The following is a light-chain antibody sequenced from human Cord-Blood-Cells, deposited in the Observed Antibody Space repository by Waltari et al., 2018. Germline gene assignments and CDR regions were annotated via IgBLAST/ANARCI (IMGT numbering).Light chain of an antibody. Sequence: QSALTQPASLSGSPDQSITPSCPGTSSDVGSHNLVSWSHQHQCKAPKLMIYVGIKRPAGVSNRFSGSKSGNTASLTISGLPAEDEADYYCCSYAGSSTWVFGGGTKLTVL. CDR3: CSYAGSSTWV. V-gene: IGLV2-23*01. CDR2: VGI. J-gene: IGLJ3*02. CDR1: SSDVGSHNL.